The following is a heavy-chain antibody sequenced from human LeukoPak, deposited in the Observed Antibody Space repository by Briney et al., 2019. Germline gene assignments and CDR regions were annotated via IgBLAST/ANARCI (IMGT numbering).Heavy chain of an antibody. CDR3: ARGGFLEWLLTRPFDY. CDR2: IISSGSYI. V-gene: IGHV3-21*01. J-gene: IGHJ4*02. D-gene: IGHD3-3*01. Sequence: GGSLRLSCAASGFTFSSYTINWVRQAPGKGLEWVSSIISSGSYIYYADSVKGRFTIPRDNAKNSLYLQMNSLRAEDTAVYYCARGGFLEWLLTRPFDYWGQGTLVTVSS. CDR1: GFTFSSYT.